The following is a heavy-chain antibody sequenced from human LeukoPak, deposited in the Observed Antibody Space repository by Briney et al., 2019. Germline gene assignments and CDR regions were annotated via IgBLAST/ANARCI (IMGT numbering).Heavy chain of an antibody. V-gene: IGHV3-30*18. CDR2: ISHDGSNK. D-gene: IGHD2-2*01. Sequence: PGRSLRLSCAASGFTFSSYGMHWVRQAPGKGLEWVAVISHDGSNKYYADSVKGRFTISRDNSKNTLYLQMNSLRAEDTAVYYCAKGVVPAALMNWFDPWGQGTLVTVSS. CDR1: GFTFSSYG. J-gene: IGHJ5*02. CDR3: AKGVVPAALMNWFDP.